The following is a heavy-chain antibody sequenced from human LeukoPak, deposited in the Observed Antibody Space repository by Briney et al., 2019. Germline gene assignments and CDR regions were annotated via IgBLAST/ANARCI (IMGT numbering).Heavy chain of an antibody. CDR3: ARGSVVVPAADNWFDP. CDR1: GFTFSSYN. Sequence: TGGSLILSCVASGFTFSSYNMNWVRQAPGKGLEWVSSISSSSSYIYYADSLKGRFTISRDNARNSLYLQMNSLRAEDTAVYYCARGSVVVPAADNWFDPWGQGTLVTVSS. V-gene: IGHV3-21*01. J-gene: IGHJ5*02. D-gene: IGHD2-2*01. CDR2: ISSSSSYI.